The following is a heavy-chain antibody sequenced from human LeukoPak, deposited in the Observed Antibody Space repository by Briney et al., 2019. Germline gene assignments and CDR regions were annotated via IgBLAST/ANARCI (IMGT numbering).Heavy chain of an antibody. D-gene: IGHD3-3*01. CDR3: VKEASWSGYYITYYFDY. J-gene: IGHJ4*02. CDR2: IRYDINTK. CDR1: GFTFSSCG. Sequence: GGSLRLSCAASGFTFSSCGMHWVRQAPGEGLEWVAFIRYDINTKSYAESVRGRFTISRDNSNNTLYLEMNSVRPEDTAVYYCVKEASWSGYYITYYFDYWGQGDLVTVSS. V-gene: IGHV3-30*02.